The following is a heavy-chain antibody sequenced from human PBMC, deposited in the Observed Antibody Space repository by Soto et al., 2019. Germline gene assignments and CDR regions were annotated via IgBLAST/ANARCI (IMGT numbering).Heavy chain of an antibody. CDR3: TTDLLTFVVLTGYYAIDY. V-gene: IGHV3-15*01. CDR1: GFTFSNAW. D-gene: IGHD3-9*01. Sequence: GGSLRLSCAASGFTFSNAWMSWVRQAPGKGLEWVGRIKSKTDGGTTDYAAPVKGRFTISRDDSKNTLYLQMNSLKTEDTAVYYCTTDLLTFVVLTGYYAIDYWGQGTLVTVSS. J-gene: IGHJ4*02. CDR2: IKSKTDGGTT.